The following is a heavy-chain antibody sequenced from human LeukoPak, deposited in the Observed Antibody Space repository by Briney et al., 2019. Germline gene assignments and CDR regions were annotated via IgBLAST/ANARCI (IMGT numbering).Heavy chain of an antibody. CDR1: GFIFSTYS. J-gene: IGHJ4*02. D-gene: IGHD2-15*01. Sequence: GGSLRLSCAASGFIFSTYSMNWVRQAPGKGLEWVAVIWYDGSNKYYADSVKGRFTISRDNSKNTLYLQMNSLRAEDTAVYYCASDIVADYWGQGTLVTVSS. V-gene: IGHV3-33*08. CDR2: IWYDGSNK. CDR3: ASDIVADY.